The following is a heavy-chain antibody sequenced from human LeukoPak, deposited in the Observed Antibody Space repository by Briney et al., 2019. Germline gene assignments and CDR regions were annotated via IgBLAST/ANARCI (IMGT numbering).Heavy chain of an antibody. V-gene: IGHV6-1*01. Sequence: SQTLSLTCAISGDSVSSNSAAWNWIRQSPSRGLEWLGRTYYRSKWYNDYAVSVKSRITINPDTSENQFSLQLNSVTPEDTAVYYCVRDNTYFGELLDYWGQGTLVTVSS. CDR1: GDSVSSNSAA. CDR2: TYYRSKWYN. CDR3: VRDNTYFGELLDY. D-gene: IGHD3-10*01. J-gene: IGHJ4*02.